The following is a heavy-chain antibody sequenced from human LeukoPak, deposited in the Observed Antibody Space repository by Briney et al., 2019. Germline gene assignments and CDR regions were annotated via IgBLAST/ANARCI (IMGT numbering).Heavy chain of an antibody. CDR1: GYTFSNYG. CDR3: ARIWVVVPAANRYYYYYGMDV. J-gene: IGHJ6*02. CDR2: IIPIFGTA. Sequence: SVKVSCKASGYTFSNYGFSWVRQAPGQGLEWMGGIIPIFGTANYAQKFQGRVTITADESTSTAYMELSSLRSEDTAVYYCARIWVVVPAANRYYYYYGMDVWGQGTTVTVSS. D-gene: IGHD2-2*01. V-gene: IGHV1-69*13.